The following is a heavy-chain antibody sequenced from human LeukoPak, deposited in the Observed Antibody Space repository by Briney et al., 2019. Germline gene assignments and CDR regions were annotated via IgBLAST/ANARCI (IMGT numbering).Heavy chain of an antibody. D-gene: IGHD2-8*01. CDR1: GFTFSNAW. CDR3: TTATLGYCINGVCERFDP. V-gene: IGHV3-15*01. Sequence: PGGSLRLSCAASGFTFSNAWMSWVRQAPGKGLEWVGRIKTKTDGETTDYAAPVKGRFTISRDDSKNTLYRQMNSLKTEDTAVYYCTTATLGYCINGVCERFDPWGQGTLVTVSS. CDR2: IKTKTDGETT. J-gene: IGHJ5*02.